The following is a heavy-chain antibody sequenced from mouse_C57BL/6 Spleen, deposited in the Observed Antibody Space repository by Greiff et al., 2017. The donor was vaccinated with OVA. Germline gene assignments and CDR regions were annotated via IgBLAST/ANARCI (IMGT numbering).Heavy chain of an antibody. J-gene: IGHJ2*01. V-gene: IGHV1-80*01. CDR2: IYPGDGDT. Sequence: VQLKESGAELVKPGASVKISCKASGYAFSSYWMNWVKQRPGKGLEWIGQIYPGDGDTNYNGKFKGKATLTADKSSSTAYMQLSSLTSEDSAVYFCARSEDSMYYFDYWGQGTTLTVSS. CDR1: GYAFSSYW. CDR3: ARSEDSMYYFDY.